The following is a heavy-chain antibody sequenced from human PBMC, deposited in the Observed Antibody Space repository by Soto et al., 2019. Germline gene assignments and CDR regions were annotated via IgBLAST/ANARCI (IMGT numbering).Heavy chain of an antibody. CDR3: ARGISENVEQHIVVVPAARNLFDP. D-gene: IGHD2-2*01. J-gene: IGHJ5*02. CDR1: GGSISSGGYY. CDR2: IYYSGST. Sequence: PSETLSLTCTVSGGSISSGGYYWSWIRQHPGKGLEWIGYIYYSGSTYYNPSLKSRVTISVDTSKNQFSLKLSSVTAADTAVYYCARGISENVEQHIVVVPAARNLFDPWGQGTLVTVSS. V-gene: IGHV4-31*03.